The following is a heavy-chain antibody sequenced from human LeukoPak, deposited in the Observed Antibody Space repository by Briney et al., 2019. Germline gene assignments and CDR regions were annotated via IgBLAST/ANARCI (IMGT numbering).Heavy chain of an antibody. V-gene: IGHV3-43*01. D-gene: IGHD3-3*01. CDR1: GFSFDDYT. Sequence: GGSLRLSCAASGFSFDDYTMHWVRQAPGKGLEWVSLINWDGAYTYYADSVKGRFTISRDNSKNSLYLQMNTLGIEDTALYYCAKDKGYDFWSGLESWGQGTLVTVSS. CDR3: AKDKGYDFWSGLES. CDR2: INWDGAYT. J-gene: IGHJ4*02.